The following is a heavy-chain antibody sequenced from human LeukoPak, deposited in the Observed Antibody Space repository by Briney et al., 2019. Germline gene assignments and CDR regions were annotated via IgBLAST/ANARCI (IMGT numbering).Heavy chain of an antibody. CDR2: IYIGGRT. CDR3: ARCLGGDYVLDTYWYFDL. Sequence: TGGSLRLSCAASGFPVSSYYMSWVRQAPGKGLEWVSVIYIGGRTYYADSVTGRFTISRDNSKNTLYLQMNSLRAEDTAVYYCARCLGGDYVLDTYWYFDLWGRGSLVTVSS. J-gene: IGHJ2*01. V-gene: IGHV3-53*01. CDR1: GFPVSSYY. D-gene: IGHD4-17*01.